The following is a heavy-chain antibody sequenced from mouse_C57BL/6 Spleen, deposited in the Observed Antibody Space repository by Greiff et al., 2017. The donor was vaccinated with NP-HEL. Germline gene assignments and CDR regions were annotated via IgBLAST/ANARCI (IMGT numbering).Heavy chain of an antibody. CDR1: GFTFSDYG. V-gene: IGHV5-17*01. Sequence: EVQLMETGGGLVKPGGSLKLSCAASGFTFSDYGMHWVRQAPEKGLEWVAYISSGSSTIYYADTVKGRFTISRDNAKNTLFLQMTSLRSEDTAMYYCARRVTTSYYAMEYQGQGTSVTVAS. CDR2: ISSGSSTI. CDR3: ARRVTTSYYAMEY. J-gene: IGHJ4*01. D-gene: IGHD2-5*01.